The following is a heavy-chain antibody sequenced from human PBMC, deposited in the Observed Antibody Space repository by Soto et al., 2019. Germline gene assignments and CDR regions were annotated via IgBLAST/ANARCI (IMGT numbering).Heavy chain of an antibody. J-gene: IGHJ4*02. CDR1: GFTFSSST. Sequence: SLRLSCAASGFTFSSSTMHWVRQAPGKGLEWVAVISNDGGNKFYADSVKSRFTISRDNSQNTLYLQMNSLRAEDTAVYYCAKESRIMVVVAAATGYFDYWGQGTPVTVSS. V-gene: IGHV3-30-3*01. CDR2: ISNDGGNK. D-gene: IGHD2-15*01. CDR3: AKESRIMVVVAAATGYFDY.